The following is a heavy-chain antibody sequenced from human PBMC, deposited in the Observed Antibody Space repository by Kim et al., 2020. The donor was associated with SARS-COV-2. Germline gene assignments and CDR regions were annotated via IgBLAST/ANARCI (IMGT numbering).Heavy chain of an antibody. J-gene: IGHJ6*01. CDR2: ISSDGTTP. D-gene: IGHD3-10*01. V-gene: IGHV3-74*01. CDR1: GFTFSDYL. Sequence: GGSLRLSCAASGFTFSDYLMHWVRQAPGKGLVWVSRISSDGTTPSYADFVKGRITISRDNAKNTLYLQLNSLRAEDTAVYFCARDLRARGVAIYGMDVWG. CDR3: ARDLRARGVAIYGMDV.